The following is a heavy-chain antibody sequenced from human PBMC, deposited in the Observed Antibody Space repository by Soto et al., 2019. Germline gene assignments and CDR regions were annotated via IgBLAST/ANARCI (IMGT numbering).Heavy chain of an antibody. V-gene: IGHV4-31*02. CDR3: ALALGPTTGLDY. Sequence: WTLIRQPPGKGLEWMGYIFNSGTTFYHPSLTSRLSISMDTSGNHFSLELRSVTAADTAVYYCALALGPTTGLDYWGQGTLVTVSS. CDR2: IFNSGTT. J-gene: IGHJ4*02. D-gene: IGHD1-26*01.